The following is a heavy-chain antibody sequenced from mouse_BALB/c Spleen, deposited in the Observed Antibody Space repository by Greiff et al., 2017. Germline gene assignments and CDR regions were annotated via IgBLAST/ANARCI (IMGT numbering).Heavy chain of an antibody. V-gene: IGHV5-6-5*01. Sequence: EVHLVESGGGLVKPGGSLKLSCAASGFTFSSYAMSWVRQTPEKRLEWVASISSGGSTYYPDSVKGRFTISRDNARNILYLQMSSLRSEDTAMYYCARGGRDDYYAMDYWGQGTSVTVSS. D-gene: IGHD3-3*01. CDR3: ARGGRDDYYAMDY. CDR1: GFTFSSYA. CDR2: ISSGGST. J-gene: IGHJ4*01.